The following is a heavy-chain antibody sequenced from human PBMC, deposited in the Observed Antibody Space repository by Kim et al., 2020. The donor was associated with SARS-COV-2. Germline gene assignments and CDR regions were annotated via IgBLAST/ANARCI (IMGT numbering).Heavy chain of an antibody. CDR1: GGSISSYY. CDR3: ARTEAYIYDRSYYYGMDV. V-gene: IGHV4-59*01. J-gene: IGHJ6*02. CDR2: IYYSGST. D-gene: IGHD5-18*01. Sequence: SETLSLTCTVSGGSISSYYWSWIRQPPGKGLEWIGYIYYSGSTNYNPSLKSRVTISVDTSKNQFSLKLSSVTAADTAVYYCARTEAYIYDRSYYYGMDVWGQGTTVTVSS.